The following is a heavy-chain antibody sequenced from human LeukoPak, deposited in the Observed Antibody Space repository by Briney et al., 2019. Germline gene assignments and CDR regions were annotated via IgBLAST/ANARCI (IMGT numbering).Heavy chain of an antibody. J-gene: IGHJ4*02. CDR2: IIPIFGTA. CDR1: GGTFSSYA. V-gene: IGHV1-69*05. D-gene: IGHD3-16*02. Sequence: SVKVSCKASGGTFSSYAISWVRQAPGQGLEWMGGIIPIFGTANYAQKLQGRVTMTTDTSTSTAYMELRSLRSDDTAVYYCARVAGDYVWGSYRFHYYFDYWGQGTLVTVSS. CDR3: ARVAGDYVWGSYRFHYYFDY.